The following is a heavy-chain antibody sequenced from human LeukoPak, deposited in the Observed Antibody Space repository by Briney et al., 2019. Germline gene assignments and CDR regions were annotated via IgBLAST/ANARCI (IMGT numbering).Heavy chain of an antibody. CDR3: ARQDCSGGSCYSIPFDY. CDR1: GFTFSTYW. Sequence: GGSLRLSCAASGFTFSTYWMTWVRQAPGKGLEWVSYISSSSNTIYYADSVKGRFTISRDNARNSLYLQMHSLRDEDTAVYYCARQDCSGGSCYSIPFDYWGQGTLVTASS. V-gene: IGHV3-48*02. D-gene: IGHD2-15*01. J-gene: IGHJ4*02. CDR2: ISSSSNTI.